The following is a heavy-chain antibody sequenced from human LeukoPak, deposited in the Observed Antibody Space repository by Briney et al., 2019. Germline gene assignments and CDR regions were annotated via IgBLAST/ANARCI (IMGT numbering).Heavy chain of an antibody. D-gene: IGHD1-1*01. J-gene: IGHJ4*02. V-gene: IGHV4-4*07. Sequence: PSETLSLTCTVSGGSISSYYWRWIRQPAGKGLEWIGRIYTSGSTNYNPSLKSRVTMSVDTSKNQFSLKLSSVTAADTAVYYCARASDRKSTTPFDYWGQGTLVTVSS. CDR2: IYTSGST. CDR3: ARASDRKSTTPFDY. CDR1: GGSISSYY.